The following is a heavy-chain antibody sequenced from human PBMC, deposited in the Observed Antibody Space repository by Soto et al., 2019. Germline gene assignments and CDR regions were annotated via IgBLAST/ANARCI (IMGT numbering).Heavy chain of an antibody. Sequence: GSLRLACSASAFTFSSYGMHWVRQAPGEGLECVAVLSYDGSKSYYADSVKGRFTVSRDNSKNTLYLQMNSLRAEDTAVYYCERGIVRGFIYYGVDVWGQGTTVTVSS. J-gene: IGHJ6*02. CDR1: AFTFSSYG. CDR2: LSYDGSKS. V-gene: IGHV3-33*01. CDR3: ERGIVRGFIYYGVDV. D-gene: IGHD3-10*02.